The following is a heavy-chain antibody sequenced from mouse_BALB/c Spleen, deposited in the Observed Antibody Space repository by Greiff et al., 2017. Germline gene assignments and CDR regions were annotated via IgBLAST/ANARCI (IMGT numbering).Heavy chain of an antibody. CDR2: ISYSGST. J-gene: IGHJ3*01. Sequence: EVQLVESGPGLVKPSQSLSLTCTVTGYSITSDYAWNWIRQFPGNKLEWMGYISYSGSTSYNPSLKSRISITRDTSKNQFFLQLNSVTTEDTATYYCANYGYDGGLAYWGQGTLVTVSA. D-gene: IGHD2-2*01. V-gene: IGHV3-2*02. CDR3: ANYGYDGGLAY. CDR1: GYSITSDYA.